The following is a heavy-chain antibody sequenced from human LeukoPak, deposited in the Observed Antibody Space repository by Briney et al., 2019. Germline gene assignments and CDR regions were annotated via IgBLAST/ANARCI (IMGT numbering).Heavy chain of an antibody. J-gene: IGHJ3*02. CDR2: ISSSSSYI. V-gene: IGHV3-21*01. D-gene: IGHD3-3*01. Sequence: GGSLRLSCAASGFTFSSYSMNWVRQAPGKGLEWVSSISSSSSYIYYADSVKGRFTISRDNAKTSLYLQMNSLRAEDTAVYYCARRSDFWSGYADAFDIWGQGTMVTVSS. CDR1: GFTFSSYS. CDR3: ARRSDFWSGYADAFDI.